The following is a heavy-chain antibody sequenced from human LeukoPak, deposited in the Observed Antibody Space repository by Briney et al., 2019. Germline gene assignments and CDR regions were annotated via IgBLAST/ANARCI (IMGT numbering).Heavy chain of an antibody. CDR3: ATSYSGNYNDAFDI. J-gene: IGHJ3*02. Sequence: SETLPLTCTVSGGSISSYYWSWIRQPPGKGLEWIGYIYYSGSTNYNPSLKSRVTISVDTSKNQFSLKLSSVTAADTALYVCATSYSGNYNDAFDIWGQGTMVTVSS. CDR1: GGSISSYY. V-gene: IGHV4-59*01. CDR2: IYYSGST. D-gene: IGHD1-26*01.